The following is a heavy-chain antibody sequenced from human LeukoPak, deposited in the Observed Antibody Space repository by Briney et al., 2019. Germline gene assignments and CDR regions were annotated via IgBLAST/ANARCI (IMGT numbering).Heavy chain of an antibody. CDR1: GDTFSNYA. Sequence: PQASVKVSCKASGDTFSNYAISWVRQAPGHGLEWMGGIIPIFGTTNYAQKFQGRVTITADGSTSTAYMELSSLRSEDAAMFYCATERVSTNSLDYWGQGTLVTVSS. CDR2: IIPIFGTT. V-gene: IGHV1-69*13. CDR3: ATERVSTNSLDY. D-gene: IGHD5/OR15-5a*01. J-gene: IGHJ4*02.